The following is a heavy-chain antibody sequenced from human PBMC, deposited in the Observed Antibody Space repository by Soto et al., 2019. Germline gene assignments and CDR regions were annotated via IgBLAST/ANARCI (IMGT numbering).Heavy chain of an antibody. CDR1: GGTLSSFA. J-gene: IGHJ4*02. CDR3: AGFGRGSRGYSGV. V-gene: IGHV1-69*01. D-gene: IGHD5-12*01. CDR2: VIPIFGTA. Sequence: QVQLVQSGAEVQKPGSSVRVSCKASGGTLSSFAVSWVRQAPGQGLEWMGGVIPIFGTADYAQKFQGRFTITADESTGTAYIELNSLTSEDTAGYYFAGFGRGSRGYSGVWGQGTLVTVSS.